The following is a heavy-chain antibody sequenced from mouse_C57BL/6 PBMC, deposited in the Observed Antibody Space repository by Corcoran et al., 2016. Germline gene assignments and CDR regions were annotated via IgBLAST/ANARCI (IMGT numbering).Heavy chain of an antibody. V-gene: IGHV1-26*01. Sequence: EVQLQQSGPELVKPGASVKISCKASGYTFTDYYMNWVKQSHGKSLEWIGDINPNNGGTSYNQKFTGKATLTVDKSSSTAYMELRSLTSEDSAVYYCASLLSGNYYAMDYWGQGTSVTVSS. CDR2: INPNNGGT. J-gene: IGHJ4*01. D-gene: IGHD1-1*02. CDR3: ASLLSGNYYAMDY. CDR1: GYTFTDYY.